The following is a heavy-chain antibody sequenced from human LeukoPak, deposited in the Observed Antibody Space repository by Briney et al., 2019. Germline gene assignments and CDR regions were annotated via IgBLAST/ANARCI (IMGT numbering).Heavy chain of an antibody. V-gene: IGHV3-7*01. CDR3: ARERSARYDFWSGEGIFDY. CDR2: IKQDGSEK. Sequence: GGSLRLSCAASRFTSNSYAMSWVRQAPGKGLEWVANIKQDGSEKYYVDSVKGRFTISRDNAKNSLYLQMNSLRAEDTAVYYCARERSARYDFWSGEGIFDYWGQGTLVTVSS. J-gene: IGHJ4*02. D-gene: IGHD3-3*01. CDR1: RFTSNSYA.